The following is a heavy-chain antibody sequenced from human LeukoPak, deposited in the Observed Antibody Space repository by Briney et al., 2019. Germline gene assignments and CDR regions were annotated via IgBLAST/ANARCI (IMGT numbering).Heavy chain of an antibody. CDR2: INPNSGGT. D-gene: IGHD2-2*01. CDR1: GYTFSSSD. V-gene: IGHV1-2*02. CDR3: AKARGLYCSSTSCYDCDV. J-gene: IGHJ6*04. Sequence: ASVKVSYKPSGYTFSSSDINWVRQAPGQGLEWMGWINPNSGGTNYAQKFQGRVTLTRDTSITTAYMELNRLRSDDTAVYYCAKARGLYCSSTSCYDCDVWGKGTTVTVSS.